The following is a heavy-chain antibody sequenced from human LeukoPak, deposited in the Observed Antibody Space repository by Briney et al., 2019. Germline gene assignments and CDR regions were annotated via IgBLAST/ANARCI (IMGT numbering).Heavy chain of an antibody. CDR1: GFSLSASGTC. CDR2: IDWDDDK. D-gene: IGHD3-22*01. J-gene: IGHJ4*02. Sequence: SGPALVKPTQTLTLTCTFSGFSLSASGTCVNWIRQPPGKALQWLARIDWDDDKYYNTSLQTRLTISKDTSKNQVVLTMTNMDPVDTATYYCARDSSGYRFDYWGQGTLVTVSS. CDR3: ARDSSGYRFDY. V-gene: IGHV2-70*11.